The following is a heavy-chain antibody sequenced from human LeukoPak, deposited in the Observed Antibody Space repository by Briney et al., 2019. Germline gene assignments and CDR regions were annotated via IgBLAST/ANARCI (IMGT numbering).Heavy chain of an antibody. J-gene: IGHJ4*02. Sequence: GGSLRLSCAASGFTFSSYAMHWVRQAPGKGLEWVAVISYDGSNKYYADSVKGRFTISRDNSKNTLYLQMNSLRAEDTAVYYCARDLDDSCGYMAYWGQGTLVTVSS. V-gene: IGHV3-30-3*01. CDR1: GFTFSSYA. CDR3: ARDLDDSCGYMAY. D-gene: IGHD3-22*01. CDR2: ISYDGSNK.